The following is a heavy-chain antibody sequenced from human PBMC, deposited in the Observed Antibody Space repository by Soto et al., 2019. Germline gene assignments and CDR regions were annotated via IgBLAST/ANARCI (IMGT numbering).Heavy chain of an antibody. J-gene: IGHJ3*02. CDR3: ARGRDGGDAFDI. Sequence: GASVKVSCKASGYTFTNFGISWVRQAPGQGLEWMGWISAYNGNTNYAQNFQGRVTMTRDTSTSTVYMELSSLRSEDTAVYYCARGRDGGDAFDIWGQGTMVTVSS. CDR2: ISAYNGNT. CDR1: GYTFTNFG. V-gene: IGHV1-18*01.